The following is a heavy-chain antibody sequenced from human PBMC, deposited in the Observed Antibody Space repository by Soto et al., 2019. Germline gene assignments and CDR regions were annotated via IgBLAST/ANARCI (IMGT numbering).Heavy chain of an antibody. CDR2: IYSGGTT. V-gene: IGHV3-66*01. Sequence: EVQLVESGGGLVQPGGSLRLSCAASGFTVSSNYMSWVSQAPGKGLEWVSVIYSGGTTYYADSVKGRFTISRDNSKNTLYLQMNSLRAEDTAVYYCARNGDSSDYRGWFDPWGQGTLVTVSS. CDR1: GFTVSSNY. D-gene: IGHD3-22*01. J-gene: IGHJ5*02. CDR3: ARNGDSSDYRGWFDP.